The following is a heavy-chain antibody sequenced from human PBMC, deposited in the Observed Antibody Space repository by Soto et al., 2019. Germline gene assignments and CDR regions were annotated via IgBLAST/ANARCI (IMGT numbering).Heavy chain of an antibody. V-gene: IGHV4-59*02. CDR2: IYYSGST. CDR3: ERDSTGWYGGCFDP. J-gene: IGHJ5*02. Sequence: PAETLSLTCTVSGGSVSSYDWSWIRQPPGKGLEWIGYIYYSGSTNYNPSLKRRGTISVGTSKNQFSLKLSSVTAADTAVYYCERDSTGWYGGCFDPWGPGTLVTVSS. D-gene: IGHD6-13*01. CDR1: GGSVSSYD.